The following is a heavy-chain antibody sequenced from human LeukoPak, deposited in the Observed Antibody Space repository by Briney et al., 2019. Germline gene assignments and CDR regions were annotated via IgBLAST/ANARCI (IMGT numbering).Heavy chain of an antibody. CDR3: ARDHTAMVPPRWFDP. Sequence: GASVKVSCKASGYAFTSYGISWVRQAPGQGLECMGWISAYNGNTNYAQKLQGRVTMTTDTSTSTAYMELRSLRSDDTAVYYCARDHTAMVPPRWFDPWGQGTLVTVSS. CDR1: GYAFTSYG. D-gene: IGHD5-18*01. CDR2: ISAYNGNT. J-gene: IGHJ5*02. V-gene: IGHV1-18*01.